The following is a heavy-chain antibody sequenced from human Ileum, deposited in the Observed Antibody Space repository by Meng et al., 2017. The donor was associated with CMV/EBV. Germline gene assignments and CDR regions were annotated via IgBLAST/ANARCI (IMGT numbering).Heavy chain of an antibody. V-gene: IGHV4-4*02. CDR2: IYDSGST. CDR3: ARNGYYSLDY. CDR1: VGSFSSSKW. D-gene: IGHD3-22*01. J-gene: IGHJ4*02. Sequence: PSAVSVGSFSSSKWWSWVRQPPEKGLEWIGQIYDSGSTTYNPSLKSRVTISLDESKNEFSLKLNSVTAADTAVYYCARNGYYSLDYWSQGALVTVSS.